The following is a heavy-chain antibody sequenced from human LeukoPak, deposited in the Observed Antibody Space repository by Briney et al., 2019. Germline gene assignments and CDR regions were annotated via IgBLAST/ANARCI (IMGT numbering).Heavy chain of an antibody. D-gene: IGHD6-19*01. V-gene: IGHV1-18*01. CDR3: AREAGAVAGRGDY. Sequence: SVKDSCKASGYTFTSYGISRVRQAPGQGLEWMGWISAYNGNTNNAQKLQGRVTMTTDTSTSTAYMELRSLRADDTTVYYCAREAGAVAGRGDYWWEATLVSDPS. J-gene: IGHJ4*02. CDR2: ISAYNGNT. CDR1: GYTFTSYG.